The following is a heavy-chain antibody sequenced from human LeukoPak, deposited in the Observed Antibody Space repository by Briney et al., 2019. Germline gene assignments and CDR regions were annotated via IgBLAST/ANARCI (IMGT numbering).Heavy chain of an antibody. CDR2: IYYSGST. CDR3: ARRVGYSYGGIDY. Sequence: SETLSLTCTVSGGSISSYYWSWIRQPPGKGLEWIGYIYYSGSTNYNPSLKSRVTISVDTSKNQFSLKLSSVTAADTAAYYCARRVGYSYGGIDYWGQGTLVTVSS. CDR1: GGSISSYY. V-gene: IGHV4-59*01. D-gene: IGHD5-18*01. J-gene: IGHJ4*02.